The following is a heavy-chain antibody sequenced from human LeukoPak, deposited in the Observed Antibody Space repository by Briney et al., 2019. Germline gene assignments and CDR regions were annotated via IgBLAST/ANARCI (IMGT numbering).Heavy chain of an antibody. J-gene: IGHJ5*02. Sequence: SGGSLRLSCAASGFTFSSYSMNWVRQAPGKGLEWVSSISSSSSYIYYADSVKGRFTISRDNAKNSLYLQMNSLRAEDTAVYYCARDAASGNNWFDPWGQGTLVTVSS. CDR2: ISSSSSYI. D-gene: IGHD2-15*01. V-gene: IGHV3-21*01. CDR3: ARDAASGNNWFDP. CDR1: GFTFSSYS.